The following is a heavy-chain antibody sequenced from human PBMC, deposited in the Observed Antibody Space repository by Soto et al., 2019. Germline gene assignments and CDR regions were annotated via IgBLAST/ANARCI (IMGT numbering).Heavy chain of an antibody. J-gene: IGHJ6*02. Sequence: PSETLSLTCTVSGGSVSSGNYYWSWIRQPPGKGLEWIGFIYYTGSTSYNPSLKSRVTISMDTSKNQFSLKLTSVTAADTAVYYCARDWNYVRGYNMDVWGQGTTVTVSS. V-gene: IGHV4-61*01. CDR3: ARDWNYVRGYNMDV. CDR1: GGSVSSGNYY. D-gene: IGHD3-16*01. CDR2: IYYTGST.